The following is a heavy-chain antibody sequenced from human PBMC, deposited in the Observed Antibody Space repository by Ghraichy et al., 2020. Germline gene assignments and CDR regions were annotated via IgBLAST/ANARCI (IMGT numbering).Heavy chain of an antibody. Sequence: GGSLRLSCAASGFTFSSYAMHWVRQAPGKGLEWVAVISSDGSNKYYADSVKGRFTISRDNSKNTLYLQMNSLRAEDTAVYYCVRDADSSGPSPLNWFDPCVQGTLVTVS. J-gene: IGHJ5*02. CDR3: VRDADSSGPSPLNWFDP. V-gene: IGHV3-30*04. CDR2: ISSDGSNK. CDR1: GFTFSSYA. D-gene: IGHD6-19*01.